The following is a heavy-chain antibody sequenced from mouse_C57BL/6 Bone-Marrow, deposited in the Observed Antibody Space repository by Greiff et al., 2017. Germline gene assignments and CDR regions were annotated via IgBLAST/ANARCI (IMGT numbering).Heavy chain of an antibody. J-gene: IGHJ1*03. CDR2: IDPEDGGT. V-gene: IGHV14-2*01. D-gene: IGHD1-1*02. CDR3: ALGVATNFDV. CDR1: GFNINDYY. Sequence: EVQLQQSGAELVKPGASVKLSCTASGFNINDYYMHWVKQRTEQGLEWIGRIDPEDGGTKYTPKFQGKATITADTSSNTAYLQRSGLTSEDTAVYYCALGVATNFDVWGTGTTVTVSS.